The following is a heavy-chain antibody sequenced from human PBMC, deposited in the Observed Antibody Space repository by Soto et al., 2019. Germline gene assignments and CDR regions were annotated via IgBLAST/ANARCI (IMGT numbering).Heavy chain of an antibody. D-gene: IGHD3-10*01. CDR2: ISGSGGST. Sequence: LRLSCAASGFTFSSYAMSWVRQAPGKGLEWVSAISGSGGSTYYADSVKGRFTISRDNSKNTLYLQMNSLRAEDTAVYYCAKAFRMVRKPGWFDPWGQGTLVTVSS. J-gene: IGHJ5*02. CDR1: GFTFSSYA. V-gene: IGHV3-23*01. CDR3: AKAFRMVRKPGWFDP.